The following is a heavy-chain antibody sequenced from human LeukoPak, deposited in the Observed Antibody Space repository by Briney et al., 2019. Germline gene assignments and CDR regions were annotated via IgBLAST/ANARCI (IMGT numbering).Heavy chain of an antibody. CDR3: ASLATVTTPPP. Sequence: GGSLRLSCAASGFTFSSYWMHWVRQAPGKGLVWVSRINSDGSSTSYADSVKGRFTISRDNAKNTLYLQMNSLRAEDTDVYYCASLATVTTPPPWGQGTLVTVSS. J-gene: IGHJ5*02. V-gene: IGHV3-74*01. CDR2: INSDGSST. CDR1: GFTFSSYW. D-gene: IGHD4-17*01.